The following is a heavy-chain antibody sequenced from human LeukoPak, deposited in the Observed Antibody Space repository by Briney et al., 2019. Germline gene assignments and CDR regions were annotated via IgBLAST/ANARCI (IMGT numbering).Heavy chain of an antibody. J-gene: IGHJ4*02. CDR1: GFTFSSYA. CDR2: IGAGGTFT. CDR3: ARTFVSGDGYKVGYFDY. D-gene: IGHD5-24*01. Sequence: GSLRLSCTASGFTFSSYAMNWVRLAPGKGLEWVSGIGAGGTFTYYADSVKGRFTIFRDNSRNTLYLQMNSLRADDTAVYYCARTFVSGDGYKVGYFDYWGQGTLVTVS. V-gene: IGHV3-23*01.